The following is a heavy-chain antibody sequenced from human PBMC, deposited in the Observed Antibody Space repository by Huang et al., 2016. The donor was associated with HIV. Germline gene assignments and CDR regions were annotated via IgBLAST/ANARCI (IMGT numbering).Heavy chain of an antibody. J-gene: IGHJ4*02. CDR2: IYYSGGT. D-gene: IGHD3-10*01. CDR3: ARLPGSITMIRGVITDPY. V-gene: IGHV4-39*01. CDR1: GGSIRSDNYY. Sequence: QLQLQESGPGLVKPSETLSLTCTVSGGSIRSDNYYWGWIRQPPGKGLEWIGRIYYSGGTYYHPSLKSRVTITVDTSKNQFSLKMRSVTAADTAVYYCARLPGSITMIRGVITDPYWGQGTLVTVSS.